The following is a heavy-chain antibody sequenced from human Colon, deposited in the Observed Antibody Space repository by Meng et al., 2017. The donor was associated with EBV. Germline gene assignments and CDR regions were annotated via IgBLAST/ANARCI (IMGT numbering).Heavy chain of an antibody. CDR3: ARGKQDAWELLAY. D-gene: IGHD1-26*01. V-gene: IGHV4-4*02. CDR2: IDDSGST. J-gene: IGHJ4*02. CDR1: GVSISSNIR. Sequence: VQREESGPGLVKPSGTRALPCGVSGVSISSNIRWTWVRQPPGKGLEWIGDIDDSGSTNYNPSLNSRISISLDKSKNHFSLKVNSVTAADTAVYYCARGKQDAWELLAYWGQGALVTVSS.